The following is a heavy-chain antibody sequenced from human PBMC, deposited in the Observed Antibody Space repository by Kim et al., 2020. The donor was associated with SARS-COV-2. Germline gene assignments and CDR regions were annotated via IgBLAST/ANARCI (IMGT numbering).Heavy chain of an antibody. D-gene: IGHD5-12*01. CDR2: ISWNSGSI. CDR1: GFTFDDYA. Sequence: GGSLRLSCAASGFTFDDYAMHWVRQAPGKGLEWVSGISWNSGSIGYADSVKGRFTISRDNAKNSLYLQMNSLRAEDTALYYCAKDSAVATSYYYYGMDVWGQGTTVTVSS. J-gene: IGHJ6*02. V-gene: IGHV3-9*01. CDR3: AKDSAVATSYYYYGMDV.